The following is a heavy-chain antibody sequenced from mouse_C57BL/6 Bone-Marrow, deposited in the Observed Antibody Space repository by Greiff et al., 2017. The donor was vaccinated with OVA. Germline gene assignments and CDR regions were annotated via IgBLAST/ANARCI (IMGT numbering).Heavy chain of an antibody. CDR3: AMEDYDVWFAY. Sequence: QVQLKQSGAELVRPGTSVKMSCKASGYTFTNYWIGWAKQRPGHGLEWIGDIYPGGGYTNYNEKFKGKATLTADKSSSTAYMQFSSLTSEDSAIYYCAMEDYDVWFAYWGQGTLVTVSA. V-gene: IGHV1-63*01. D-gene: IGHD2-4*01. J-gene: IGHJ3*01. CDR1: GYTFTNYW. CDR2: IYPGGGYT.